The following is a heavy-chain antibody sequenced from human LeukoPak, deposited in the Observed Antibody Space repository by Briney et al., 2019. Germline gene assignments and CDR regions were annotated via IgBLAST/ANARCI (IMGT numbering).Heavy chain of an antibody. Sequence: GASVKVSCKASGYTVTSYAMNWVRQAPGQGLEWMGWINTDTGNPTYAQGFTGRFVFSLDTSVNTAYLQISSLQAEDTAVYYCARGYCTGGTCPTFIDYWGQGTLVTVPS. V-gene: IGHV7-4-1*02. J-gene: IGHJ4*02. D-gene: IGHD2-15*01. CDR3: ARGYCTGGTCPTFIDY. CDR1: GYTVTSYA. CDR2: INTDTGNP.